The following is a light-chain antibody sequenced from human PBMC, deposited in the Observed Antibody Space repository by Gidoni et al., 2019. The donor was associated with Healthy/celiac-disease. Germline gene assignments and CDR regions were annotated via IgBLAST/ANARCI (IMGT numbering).Light chain of an antibody. CDR2: DAS. J-gene: IGKJ2*01. CDR3: QQYNNWTPVT. Sequence: EIVMTQSPATLSVSPGERVTLSCRARQSVSSNLAWYQQKPGQAPRHLIYDASTRATGIPARCSGSGSGTEFTLTISSLQSEDFAVYYCQQYNNWTPVTFGQGTKLEIK. CDR1: QSVSSN. V-gene: IGKV3-15*01.